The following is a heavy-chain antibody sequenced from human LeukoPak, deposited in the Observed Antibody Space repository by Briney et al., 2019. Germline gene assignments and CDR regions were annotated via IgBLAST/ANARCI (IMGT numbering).Heavy chain of an antibody. D-gene: IGHD1/OR15-1a*01. J-gene: IGHJ4*02. CDR3: VSQLGGTTFH. V-gene: IGHV4-59*01. CDR2: VYYNGIT. CDR1: GVSINTYF. Sequence: SETLSLTCTVSGVSINTYFWSWTRQPPGKGLEWIGYVYYNGITNYNPSLKSRVSISLDTSKNQFSLRLNSVTAAETAVYYCVSQLGGTTFHWGQGTLVAVSS.